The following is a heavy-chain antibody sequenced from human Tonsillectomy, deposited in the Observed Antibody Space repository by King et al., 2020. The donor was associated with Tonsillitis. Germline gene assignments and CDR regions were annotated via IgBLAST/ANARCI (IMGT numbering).Heavy chain of an antibody. CDR1: GGSNSSGSYY. D-gene: IGHD3-22*01. Sequence: VQLQESGPGLVKPSQTLSLTCTVSGGSNSSGSYYWSWIRQPAGKGLEWIGRINTSGSTNYNPSLKSRVTISVETSKNQFSLKLSSVTAADTAVYYCARDQDYEEAFDIWGQGTMVTVSS. CDR2: INTSGST. J-gene: IGHJ3*02. CDR3: ARDQDYEEAFDI. V-gene: IGHV4-61*02.